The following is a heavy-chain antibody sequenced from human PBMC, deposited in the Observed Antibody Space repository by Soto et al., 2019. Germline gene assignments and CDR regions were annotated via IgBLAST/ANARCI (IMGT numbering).Heavy chain of an antibody. CDR2: ISAYNGNT. CDR3: AKDRDMIVKNWFDP. Sequence: ASVKVSCKASGYTFSSYATSWVRQAPGQGLEWMGWISAYNGNTNYAQKLQGRVTMTTDTSTSTAYMELRSLRAEDTAVYYCAKDRDMIVKNWFDPWGQGTLVTVSS. V-gene: IGHV1-18*01. CDR1: GYTFSSYA. D-gene: IGHD3-22*01. J-gene: IGHJ5*02.